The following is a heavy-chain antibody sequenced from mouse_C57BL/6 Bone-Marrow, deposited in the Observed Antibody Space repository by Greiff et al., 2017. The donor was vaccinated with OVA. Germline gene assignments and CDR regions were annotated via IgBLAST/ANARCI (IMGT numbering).Heavy chain of an antibody. CDR1: GYSITSGYD. CDR2: ISYSGST. V-gene: IGHV3-1*01. D-gene: IGHD1-1*01. Sequence: VQLQQSGPGMVKPSQSLSLTCTVTGYSITSGYDWHWIRHFPGNKLEWMGYISYSGSTNYNPSLKSRISITHDTTKNHFFLKLNSVTTEDTATYYCAREGGSSPYYFDYWGQGTTLTVSS. CDR3: AREGGSSPYYFDY. J-gene: IGHJ2*01.